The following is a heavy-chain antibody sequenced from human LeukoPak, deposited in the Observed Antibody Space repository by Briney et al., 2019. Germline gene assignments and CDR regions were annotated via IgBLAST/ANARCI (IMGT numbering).Heavy chain of an antibody. CDR2: IYYSGST. V-gene: IGHV4-39*07. Sequence: SETLSLTCTVSGGSISSSSYYWGWIRQPPGKGLEWIGSIYYSGSTYYNPSLKSRVTISVDTSKNQFSLKLSSVTAADTAVYYCARDFRVARGPDAFDIWGQGTMVTVSS. J-gene: IGHJ3*02. CDR3: ARDFRVARGPDAFDI. CDR1: GGSISSSSYY. D-gene: IGHD3-10*01.